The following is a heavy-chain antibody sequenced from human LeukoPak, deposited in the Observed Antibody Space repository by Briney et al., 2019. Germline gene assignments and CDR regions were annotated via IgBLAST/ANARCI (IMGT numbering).Heavy chain of an antibody. D-gene: IGHD4-17*01. Sequence: GGSLRLSCAASGFTFSSYWMNWVRQAPGKGLEWVVNIKQDGSEKYYVDSGKGRFTISRDNAKNSLYLQMNSLRAEDTAVYYCARDRLHYGEYEKTFDYWGQGTLVSVSS. J-gene: IGHJ4*02. CDR2: IKQDGSEK. CDR3: ARDRLHYGEYEKTFDY. V-gene: IGHV3-7*01. CDR1: GFTFSSYW.